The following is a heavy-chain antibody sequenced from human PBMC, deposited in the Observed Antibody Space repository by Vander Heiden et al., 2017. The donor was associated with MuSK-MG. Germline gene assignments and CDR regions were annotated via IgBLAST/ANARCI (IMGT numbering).Heavy chain of an antibody. Sequence: EVQLLESGGGLVQPGGSLRLSCAASGFTFSRYAMSWVRQATGKGLEWGSAISGSGGSTYYADSVKGRFTISRDNSKNTLYLQMNSLRAEDTAVYYCAKDQGPVVVIATTDYWGQGTLVTVSS. J-gene: IGHJ4*02. D-gene: IGHD2-21*01. CDR3: AKDQGPVVVIATTDY. CDR1: GFTFSRYA. CDR2: ISGSGGST. V-gene: IGHV3-23*01.